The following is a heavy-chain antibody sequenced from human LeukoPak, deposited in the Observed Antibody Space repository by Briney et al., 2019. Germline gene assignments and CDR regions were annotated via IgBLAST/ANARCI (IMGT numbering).Heavy chain of an antibody. CDR1: GYTFTSYY. Sequence: RRASVKVSCKASGYTFTSYYMHWVRQAPGQGLEWMGIINPSGGSTSYAQKFQGRVTMTRDMSTSTVYMGLSSLRSEDTAVYYCAAPIAAHGAFDIWGQGTMVTVSS. J-gene: IGHJ3*02. V-gene: IGHV1-46*01. CDR3: AAPIAAHGAFDI. D-gene: IGHD6-6*01. CDR2: INPSGGST.